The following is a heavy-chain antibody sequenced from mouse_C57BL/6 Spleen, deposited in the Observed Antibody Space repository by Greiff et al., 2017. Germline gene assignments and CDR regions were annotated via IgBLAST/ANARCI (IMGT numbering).Heavy chain of an antibody. V-gene: IGHV1-15*01. CDR1: GYTFTDYE. CDR3: TRSPVVATPVGYFDV. J-gene: IGHJ1*03. CDR2: IDPETGGT. D-gene: IGHD1-1*01. Sequence: VQLQQSGAELVRPGASVTLSCKASGYTFTDYEMHWVKQTPVHGLEWIGAIDPETGGTAYNQKFKGKAILTADKSSSTAYMELRSLTSEDSAVYYCTRSPVVATPVGYFDVWGTGTTVTVSS.